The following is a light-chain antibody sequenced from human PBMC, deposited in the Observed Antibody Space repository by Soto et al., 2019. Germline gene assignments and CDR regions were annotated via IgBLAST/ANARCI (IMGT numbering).Light chain of an antibody. CDR1: QDISNY. Sequence: DIQMTQSPSSLSASVGDRVTITCQASQDISNYLNWHQQKPGKAPKLLIYDASNLETGVPSRFSGSGSGTDFTFTISSLQPEDIATYYCQQYDNLRPITFGQGTRLEIK. J-gene: IGKJ5*01. CDR3: QQYDNLRPIT. V-gene: IGKV1-33*01. CDR2: DAS.